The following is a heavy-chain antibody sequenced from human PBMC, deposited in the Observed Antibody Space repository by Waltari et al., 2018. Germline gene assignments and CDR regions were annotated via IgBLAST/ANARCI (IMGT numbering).Heavy chain of an antibody. CDR3: ATRLGSGRGAF. CDR2: VDPEDGET. Sequence: VQLVQSGAEVKQPGASVKVSCKASGYTFTDYYMHWVQQAPGKGLEWMGRVDPEDGETIYAEKFQGRVTITADTSTDTAYMELSSLRSEDTAVYYCATRLGSGRGAFWGQGTLVTVSS. V-gene: IGHV1-69-2*01. J-gene: IGHJ4*02. D-gene: IGHD1-26*01. CDR1: GYTFTDYY.